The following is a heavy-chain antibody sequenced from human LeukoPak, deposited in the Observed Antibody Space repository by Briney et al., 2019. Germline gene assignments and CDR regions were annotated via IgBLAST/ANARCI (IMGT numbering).Heavy chain of an antibody. J-gene: IGHJ3*02. D-gene: IGHD3-22*01. CDR1: GFTFDDYA. CDR3: TILYYYDSSGYYYDDAFDI. CDR2: ISWNSGSI. V-gene: IGHV3-9*01. Sequence: GGSLRLSCAASGFTFDDYAMHWVRQAPGKGLEWVSGISWNSGSIGYADSVKGRFTISRDNAKNSLYLQMNSLRAEDTALYYCTILYYYDSSGYYYDDAFDIWGQGTMVTVSS.